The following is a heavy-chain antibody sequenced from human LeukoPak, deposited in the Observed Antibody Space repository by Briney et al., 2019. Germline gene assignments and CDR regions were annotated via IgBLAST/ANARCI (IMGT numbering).Heavy chain of an antibody. CDR1: GYSISSGYY. V-gene: IGHV6-1*01. CDR3: AREQLWHGFDY. Sequence: SETLSLTCTVSGYSISSGYYWGWIRQSPSRGLEWLGRTYYRSKWYNDYAVSVKSRITINPDTSKNQFSLQLNSVTPEDTAVYYCAREQLWHGFDYWGQGTLVTVSS. CDR2: TYYRSKWYN. J-gene: IGHJ4*02. D-gene: IGHD5-18*01.